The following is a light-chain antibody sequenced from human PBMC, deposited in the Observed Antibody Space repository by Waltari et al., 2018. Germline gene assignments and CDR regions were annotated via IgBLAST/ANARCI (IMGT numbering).Light chain of an antibody. CDR3: QAWDTSTPVI. Sequence: SDELTQPPSVSVSPGQTATITCSGHKLGEKFASWYQQKPGQSPVLVIYQYTKRPSGIPERFSGSNSGNTATLTISGTQAMDEADYYCQAWDTSTPVIFGGGTKLTVL. CDR1: KLGEKF. V-gene: IGLV3-1*01. CDR2: QYT. J-gene: IGLJ2*01.